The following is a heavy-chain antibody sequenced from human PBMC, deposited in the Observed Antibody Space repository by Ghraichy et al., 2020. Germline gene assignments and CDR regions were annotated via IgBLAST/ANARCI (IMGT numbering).Heavy chain of an antibody. J-gene: IGHJ4*02. CDR1: GFTFGSDW. D-gene: IGHD1-26*01. CDR2: INQDGSEK. V-gene: IGHV3-7*01. Sequence: GGSLRLSCAASGFTFGSDWMSWVRQAPGKGLEWVANINQDGSEKYYVDSVKGRFTISRDNAKNSLYLQMNSLRAEDTAVYYCARRPSSGSYGGGFDYWGQETLVTVSS. CDR3: ARRPSSGSYGGGFDY.